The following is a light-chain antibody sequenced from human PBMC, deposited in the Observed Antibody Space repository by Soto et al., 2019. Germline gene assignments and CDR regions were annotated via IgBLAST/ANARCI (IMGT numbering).Light chain of an antibody. V-gene: IGKV3-11*01. CDR2: DTS. J-gene: IGKJ5*01. CDR3: QQRSDWPIT. Sequence: EIVLTQSPATLSLSPGERATLSCRASQSVSNYLLWHQQKPGQAPRVLIYDTSNTAPGIPARFSASGSGTDFTLTISSLEPEDFAVYYCQQRSDWPITFGQGTRLEIK. CDR1: QSVSNY.